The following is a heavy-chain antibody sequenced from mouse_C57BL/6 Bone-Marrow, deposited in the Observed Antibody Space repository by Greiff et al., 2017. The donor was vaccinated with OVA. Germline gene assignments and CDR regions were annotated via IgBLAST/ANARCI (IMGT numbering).Heavy chain of an antibody. Sequence: EVKLVESGGGLVQPGGSLKLSCAASGFTFSDYCMYWVRQTPEQRLEWVAYISNGGGSTYYPDTVKGRFTISRDNAKNTLYLQMSRLKSEDTAMYYCARPYYYGSSYRYFDVWGTGTTVTVSS. CDR1: GFTFSDYC. J-gene: IGHJ1*03. V-gene: IGHV5-12*01. CDR2: ISNGGGST. D-gene: IGHD1-1*01. CDR3: ARPYYYGSSYRYFDV.